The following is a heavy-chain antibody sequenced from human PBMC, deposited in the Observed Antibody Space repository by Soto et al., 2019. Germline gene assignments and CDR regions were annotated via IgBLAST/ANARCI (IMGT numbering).Heavy chain of an antibody. V-gene: IGHV4-30-4*01. CDR3: ARVRTYYDFWSGYYTPQVIDY. CDR1: GGSISSGDYY. J-gene: IGHJ4*02. CDR2: IYYSGST. D-gene: IGHD3-3*01. Sequence: SETLSLTCTVSGGSISSGDYYWSWIRQPPGKGLEWIGYIYYSGSTYYNPSLKSRVTISVDTSKNQFSLKLSSVTAADTAVYYCARVRTYYDFWSGYYTPQVIDYWGQGTLVTVSS.